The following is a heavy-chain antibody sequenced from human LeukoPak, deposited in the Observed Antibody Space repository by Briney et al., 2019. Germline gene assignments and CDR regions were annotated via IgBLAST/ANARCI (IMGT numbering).Heavy chain of an antibody. Sequence: PSETQSLTCAVYGGSFSGYYWSWIRQPPGKGLEWIGEINHSGSTNYNPSLKSRVTISVDTSKNQFSLKLSSVTAADTAVYYCARNRVRGVIISWGQGTLVTVSS. V-gene: IGHV4-34*01. CDR1: GGSFSGYY. CDR2: INHSGST. D-gene: IGHD3-10*01. CDR3: ARNRVRGVIIS. J-gene: IGHJ4*02.